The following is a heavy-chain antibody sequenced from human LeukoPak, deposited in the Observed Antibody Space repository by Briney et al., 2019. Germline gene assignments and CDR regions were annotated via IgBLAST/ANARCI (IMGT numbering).Heavy chain of an antibody. J-gene: IGHJ3*02. D-gene: IGHD2-2*01. CDR3: AKGDLQGGSSTRGNAFDI. CDR1: GFTFSSYA. Sequence: GGSLRLSCAASGFTFSSYAMSWVRQAPGKGLEWVSAISGSGGSTYYADSVKGRFTISRDNSKNTLYLQMNSLRAEDTAVYYCAKGDLQGGSSTRGNAFDIWGQGTMVTVSS. V-gene: IGHV3-23*01. CDR2: ISGSGGST.